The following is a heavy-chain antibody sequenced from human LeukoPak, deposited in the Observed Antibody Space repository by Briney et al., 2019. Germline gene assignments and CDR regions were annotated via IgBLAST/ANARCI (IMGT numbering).Heavy chain of an antibody. V-gene: IGHV4-59*01. CDR1: GGSISGYY. J-gene: IGHJ4*02. CDR2: IYYSGST. Sequence: SETLSLTCTVSGGSISGYYWSWIRQPPGKGLEWIGYIYYSGSTNYNPSLKSRVTISVDTSKNQFSLKLSSVTAADTAVYYCARGDTVIMDYWGQGTLVTVSS. CDR3: ARGDTVIMDY. D-gene: IGHD5-18*01.